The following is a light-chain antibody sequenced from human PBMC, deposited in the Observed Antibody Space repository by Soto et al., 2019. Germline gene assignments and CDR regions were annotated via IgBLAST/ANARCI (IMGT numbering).Light chain of an antibody. CDR2: DAS. CDR1: QSVTSY. CDR3: QQRSNWPPKYT. Sequence: EIVLTQSPATLSLSPGERATLSCRASQSVTSYLAWYQQKPGQAPRLLIYDASNRATGIPARFSGSGSGTDFTLNISSLEPEDFAVYYGQQRSNWPPKYTFGQGTKLEIK. V-gene: IGKV3-11*01. J-gene: IGKJ2*01.